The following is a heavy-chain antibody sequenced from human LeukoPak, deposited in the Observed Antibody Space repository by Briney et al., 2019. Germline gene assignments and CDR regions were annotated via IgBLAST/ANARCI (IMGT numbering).Heavy chain of an antibody. CDR3: ARAVVGAAAEYFQH. CDR2: IIPIFGTA. V-gene: IGHV1-69*05. CDR1: GGTFSSYA. D-gene: IGHD1-26*01. Sequence: ASVKVSCKASGGTFSSYAISWVRQAPGQGLEWMGGIIPIFGTANYAQKLQGRVTITTDESTSTAYMELSSLRSEDTAVYYCARAVVGAAAEYFQHWGQGTLATVSS. J-gene: IGHJ1*01.